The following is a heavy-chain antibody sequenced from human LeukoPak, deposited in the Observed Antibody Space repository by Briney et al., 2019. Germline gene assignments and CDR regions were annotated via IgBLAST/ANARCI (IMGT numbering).Heavy chain of an antibody. D-gene: IGHD6-13*01. V-gene: IGHV4-34*01. J-gene: IGHJ4*02. CDR3: ARISSWFPFDY. Sequence: TSETLSLTCAVYDGSFSGYYWSWIRQPPGKGLEWIGEINHSGSTNYNPSLKSRVTISVDTSKNQFSLKLSSVTAADTAVYYCARISSWFPFDYWGQGTLVTVSS. CDR2: INHSGST. CDR1: DGSFSGYY.